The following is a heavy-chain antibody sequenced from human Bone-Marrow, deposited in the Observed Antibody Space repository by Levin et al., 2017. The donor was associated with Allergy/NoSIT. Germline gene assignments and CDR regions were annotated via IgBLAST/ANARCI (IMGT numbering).Heavy chain of an antibody. D-gene: IGHD2-15*01. CDR3: AKDTPGGWFPNYFDY. J-gene: IGHJ4*02. V-gene: IGHV3-9*01. Sequence: SLKISCAASGFTFDDYAMHWVRQAPGKGLEWVSGISWNSGSIGYADSVKGRFTISRDNAKNSLYLQMNSLRAEDTALYYCAKDTPGGWFPNYFDYWGQGTLVTVSS. CDR1: GFTFDDYA. CDR2: ISWNSGSI.